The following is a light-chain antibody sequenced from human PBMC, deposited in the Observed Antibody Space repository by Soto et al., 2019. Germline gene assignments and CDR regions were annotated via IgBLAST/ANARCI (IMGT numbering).Light chain of an antibody. V-gene: IGKV3-20*01. CDR1: QSFSSSY. Sequence: EIVLTQSPGTLSLSPGERATLSCRASQSFSSSYLAWYQQKPGQAPRLLIYETSSRATGIPDRFSGSGSGTDFTLTISRLEPEDFAVYYCQQYGSSPKTFGQGTKVDI. CDR3: QQYGSSPKT. CDR2: ETS. J-gene: IGKJ1*01.